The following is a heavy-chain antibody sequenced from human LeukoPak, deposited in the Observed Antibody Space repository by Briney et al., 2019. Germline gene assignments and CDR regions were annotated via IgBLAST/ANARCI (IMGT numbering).Heavy chain of an antibody. CDR1: GFTFSIYA. J-gene: IGHJ4*02. V-gene: IGHV3-64*01. D-gene: IGHD2-2*02. CDR2: ITSNGGSA. Sequence: GGSLRLSCAASGFTFSIYAMHWIRQAPGKGLEYVSAITSNGGSAYYANSVKGRFTISRDNSKNTLYLQMGSLRAEDMAVYYCAREYCDSTTCYKTIDYWGQGTLVTVSS. CDR3: AREYCDSTTCYKTIDY.